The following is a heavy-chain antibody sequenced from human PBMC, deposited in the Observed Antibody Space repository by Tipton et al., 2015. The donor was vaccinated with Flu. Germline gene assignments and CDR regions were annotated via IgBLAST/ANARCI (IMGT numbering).Heavy chain of an antibody. Sequence: GLVKPSQTLSLTCAISGDSVSSNSAAWSWIRQSPSRGLEWLGRTFYRSAWHNNSAVSVKSRITINADTSKNQFSLQLSSVTPEDTAVYYCGRDMGCSGYAHAFDYWGQGILVTVSS. D-gene: IGHD2-15*01. CDR2: TFYRSAWHN. CDR1: GDSVSSNSAA. V-gene: IGHV6-1*01. CDR3: GRDMGCSGYAHAFDY. J-gene: IGHJ4*02.